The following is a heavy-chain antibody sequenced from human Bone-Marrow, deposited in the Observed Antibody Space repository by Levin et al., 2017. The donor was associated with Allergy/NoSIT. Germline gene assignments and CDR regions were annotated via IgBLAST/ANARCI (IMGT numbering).Heavy chain of an antibody. CDR1: GFTFDSYA. V-gene: IGHV3-23*01. Sequence: GESLKISCAASGFTFDSYALGWVRQAPGRGLEWVSSITGSSGLTFYGDSVKGRFTISRDNSKNTVFLQMNGLRADDTAVYYCAKYGEISGKPPFYLDYWGQGTLVTVSS. D-gene: IGHD1-26*01. J-gene: IGHJ4*02. CDR2: ITGSSGLT. CDR3: AKYGEISGKPPFYLDY.